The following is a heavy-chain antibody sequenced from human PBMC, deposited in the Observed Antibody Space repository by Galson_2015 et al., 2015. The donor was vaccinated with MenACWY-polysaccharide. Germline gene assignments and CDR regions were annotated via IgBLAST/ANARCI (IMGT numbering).Heavy chain of an antibody. CDR1: GFTFSSYG. V-gene: IGHV3-30*18. J-gene: IGHJ6*02. Sequence: SLRLSCAASGFTFSSYGMHWVRQAPGKGLEWMALISYDGSNTYYADSVKGRFTVSRDNSKNTLYLQMNSLRAEDTAVYYCAKGLGYCIKTNCFYYYYYGMDVWGQGTTVPVSS. CDR2: ISYDGSNT. CDR3: AKGLGYCIKTNCFYYYYYGMDV. D-gene: IGHD2-2*01.